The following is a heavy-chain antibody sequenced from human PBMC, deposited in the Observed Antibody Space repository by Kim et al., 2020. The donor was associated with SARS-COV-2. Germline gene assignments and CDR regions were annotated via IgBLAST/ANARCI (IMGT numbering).Heavy chain of an antibody. CDR3: ARAQRGASELRYFDWLLSDDAFDI. Sequence: GGSLRLSFAASGFTFSSYSMNWVRQAPGKGLEWVSYISSSSSTIYYADSVKGRFTISRDNAKNSLYLQMNSLRAEDTAVYYCARAQRGASELRYFDWLLSDDAFDIWGQGTMVTVSS. CDR1: GFTFSSYS. J-gene: IGHJ3*02. D-gene: IGHD3-9*01. CDR2: ISSSSSTI. V-gene: IGHV3-48*04.